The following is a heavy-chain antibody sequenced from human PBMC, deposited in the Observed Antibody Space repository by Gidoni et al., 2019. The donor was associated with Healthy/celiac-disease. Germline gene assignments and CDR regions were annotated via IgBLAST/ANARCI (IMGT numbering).Heavy chain of an antibody. CDR3: ASKSTKRYYDFWSGYFGY. CDR1: GGTLHSYS. Sequence: QAQLVQPGAGVEKPGSSVRVSCKASGGTLHSYSLSWVRQAPGKGLGWMGGIIPIFGTANYAQKFQGRVTITADESTSTAYMELSSLRSEDTAVYYCASKSTKRYYDFWSGYFGYWGQGTLVTVSS. V-gene: IGHV1-69*01. D-gene: IGHD3-3*01. CDR2: IIPIFGTA. J-gene: IGHJ4*02.